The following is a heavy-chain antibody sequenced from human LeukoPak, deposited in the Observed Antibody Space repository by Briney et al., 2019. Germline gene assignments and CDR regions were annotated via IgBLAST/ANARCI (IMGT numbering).Heavy chain of an antibody. Sequence: GGSLRLSCAASGFTFGSYWMTWVRQAPGKGLEWVANMNQDGSERYYVDSVKGRFTISRDNAKNSLYLQMSSLRSEDTAVYYCARGFSREYSYGYFSEKQVRHRIYYFDYWGQGTLVTVSS. V-gene: IGHV3-7*03. J-gene: IGHJ4*02. CDR2: MNQDGSER. D-gene: IGHD5-18*01. CDR3: ARGFSREYSYGYFSEKQVRHRIYYFDY. CDR1: GFTFGSYW.